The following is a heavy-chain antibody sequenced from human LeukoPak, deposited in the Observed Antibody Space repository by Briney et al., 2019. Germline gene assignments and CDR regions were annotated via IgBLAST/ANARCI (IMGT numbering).Heavy chain of an antibody. CDR3: AKLNGITGLDY. J-gene: IGHJ4*02. V-gene: IGHV3-48*03. Sequence: PGGSLRLSCAASGFTFSSYEMNWVRQAPGKGLECVSYIGVSGRTINYADSVKGRFTISRDNAKNSLYLQMNSLRAEDTAVYYCAKLNGITGLDYWGQGTLVTVSS. CDR2: IGVSGRTI. D-gene: IGHD1-14*01. CDR1: GFTFSSYE.